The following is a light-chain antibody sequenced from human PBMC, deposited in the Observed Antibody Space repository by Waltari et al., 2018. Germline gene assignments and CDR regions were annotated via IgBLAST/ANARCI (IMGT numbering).Light chain of an antibody. J-gene: IGKJ1*01. CDR2: DAS. Sequence: DIQMTQSPSSLSASVGDRVTITCQANQYITTFLNWYQQKPGNAPKLLIYDASDLETGVPSRFSGSGSGTEFAFTINSLQPEDIATYYCLQYDSLPWTFGQGTKVDI. CDR1: QYITTF. V-gene: IGKV1-33*01. CDR3: LQYDSLPWT.